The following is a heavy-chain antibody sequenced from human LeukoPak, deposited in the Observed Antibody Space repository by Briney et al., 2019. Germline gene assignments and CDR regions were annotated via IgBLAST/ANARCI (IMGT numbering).Heavy chain of an antibody. J-gene: IGHJ2*01. CDR2: ISAYNGNT. CDR3: ARAPESGSYYPHTANYWYFDL. CDR1: GYTFTSYG. Sequence: ASVKVSCKASGYTFTSYGISWVRQAPGQGLEWMGWISAYNGNTNYAQKLQGRVTMTTDTSTSTAYMELRSLRSDDTAVYYCARAPESGSYYPHTANYWYFDLWGRGTLVTVSS. D-gene: IGHD1-26*01. V-gene: IGHV1-18*01.